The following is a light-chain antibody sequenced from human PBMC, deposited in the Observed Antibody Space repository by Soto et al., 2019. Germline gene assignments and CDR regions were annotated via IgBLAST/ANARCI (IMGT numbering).Light chain of an antibody. CDR1: NSDIGGYNY. Sequence: QSVLTQPASVSGSPGQSISISCTGTNSDIGGYNYVSWYQHHPDKAPKLIIFDVVYRPSGVSDRFSGSKSGNTASLTISGLQAEDEADYYCTSYTSASTLEVFGGGTKVTVL. CDR2: DVV. J-gene: IGLJ2*01. V-gene: IGLV2-14*03. CDR3: TSYTSASTLEV.